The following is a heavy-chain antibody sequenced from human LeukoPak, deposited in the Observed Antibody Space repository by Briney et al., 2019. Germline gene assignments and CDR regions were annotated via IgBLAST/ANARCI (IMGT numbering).Heavy chain of an antibody. CDR2: TNRDDSIT. V-gene: IGHV3-74*01. CDR3: ARDRSSGWRNYFDY. D-gene: IGHD6-19*01. J-gene: IGHJ4*02. CDR1: GFTFTAYW. Sequence: GGSLRLSCAASGFTFTAYWMHWVRQTPGKGLVWVARTNRDDSITDYADSVKGRFTISRDNAKNTLYLQMNSLSAEDSAVYYCARDRSSGWRNYFDYWGQGTLVTVSS.